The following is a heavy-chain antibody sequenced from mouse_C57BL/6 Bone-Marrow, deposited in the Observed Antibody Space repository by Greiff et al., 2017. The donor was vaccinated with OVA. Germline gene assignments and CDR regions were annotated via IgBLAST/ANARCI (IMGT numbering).Heavy chain of an antibody. D-gene: IGHD1-1*01. V-gene: IGHV1-5*01. Sequence: VQLQQSGTVLARPGASVKMSCKTSGYTFTSYWMHWVKQRPGQGLEWIGAIYPGNSDTSYNQKFKGKAKLTAVTSASTAYMELSSLTNEDSAVYYCTRGDYYGSSNYAMDYWGQGTSVTVSS. CDR2: IYPGNSDT. CDR1: GYTFTSYW. CDR3: TRGDYYGSSNYAMDY. J-gene: IGHJ4*01.